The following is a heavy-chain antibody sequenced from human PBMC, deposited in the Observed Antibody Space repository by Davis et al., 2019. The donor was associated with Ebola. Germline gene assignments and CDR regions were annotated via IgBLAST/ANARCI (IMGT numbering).Heavy chain of an antibody. CDR1: GFTFSTYW. V-gene: IGHV3-7*03. D-gene: IGHD5/OR15-5a*01. Sequence: GESLKISCAASGFTFSTYWMSWVRQAPGKGLEWVANINQDGSEKYYVDSVKGRFTISRDNAKNSLYLQMNSLRAEDTAVYYCARDVYHMDVWGQGTTVTVSS. CDR2: INQDGSEK. J-gene: IGHJ6*02. CDR3: ARDVYHMDV.